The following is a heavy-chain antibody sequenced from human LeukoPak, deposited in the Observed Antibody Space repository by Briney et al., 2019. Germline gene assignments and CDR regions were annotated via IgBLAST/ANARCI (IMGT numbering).Heavy chain of an antibody. CDR1: GYTLTELS. J-gene: IGHJ5*02. Sequence: APVKVSCKVSGYTLTELSMHWVRQAPGKGLEWMGGFDPEDGETIYAQKFQGRVTMTEDTSTDTAYMELSSLRSEDTAVYYCATLYGDYVEWFDPWGQGTLVTVSS. CDR3: ATLYGDYVEWFDP. V-gene: IGHV1-24*01. D-gene: IGHD4-17*01. CDR2: FDPEDGET.